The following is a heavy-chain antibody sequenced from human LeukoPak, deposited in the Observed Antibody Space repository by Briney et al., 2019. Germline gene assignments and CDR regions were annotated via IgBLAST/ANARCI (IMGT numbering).Heavy chain of an antibody. J-gene: IGHJ5*02. Sequence: PSDTLPLTCTVSGGSISSRGFFWGWIRQPPGKGPEWIGSVYYSGATYYNSSLKSRVTISVDTSKNHFSRKLSTVTAADTAAYYCARLSCSDTICPTLPYNHFDRWGQGTLVTASS. CDR3: ARLSCSDTICPTLPYNHFDR. CDR1: GGSISSRGFF. CDR2: VYYSGAT. V-gene: IGHV4-39*01. D-gene: IGHD2-15*01.